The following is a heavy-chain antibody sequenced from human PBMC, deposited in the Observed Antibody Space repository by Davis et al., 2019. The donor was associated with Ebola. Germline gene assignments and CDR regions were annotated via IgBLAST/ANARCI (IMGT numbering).Heavy chain of an antibody. CDR2: ISSSGSTI. J-gene: IGHJ3*02. CDR1: GFTFSDYY. Sequence: PGGSLRLSCAASGFTFSDYYMSWIRQAPGKGLEWVSYISSSGSTIYYADSVKGRFTISRDNAKNSLYLQMNSLRAEDTAVYYCARDQGAIAARLSAFDMWGQGTMVTVSS. CDR3: ARDQGAIAARLSAFDM. V-gene: IGHV3-11*04. D-gene: IGHD6-6*01.